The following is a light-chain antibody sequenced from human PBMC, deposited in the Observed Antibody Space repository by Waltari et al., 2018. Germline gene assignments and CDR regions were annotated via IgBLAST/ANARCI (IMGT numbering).Light chain of an antibody. Sequence: DIVMTQSPDSLTVSLGERATINCKSTQSGANHPNNKNYVAWYRQKPGQPPKLLISWASTREYGVPDRYSGSGSGTQFTLTISRLQAEDVAIYYCQQYYATPPTFGQGTKVEIK. CDR3: QQYYATPPT. V-gene: IGKV4-1*01. CDR2: WAS. CDR1: QSGANHPNNKNY. J-gene: IGKJ1*01.